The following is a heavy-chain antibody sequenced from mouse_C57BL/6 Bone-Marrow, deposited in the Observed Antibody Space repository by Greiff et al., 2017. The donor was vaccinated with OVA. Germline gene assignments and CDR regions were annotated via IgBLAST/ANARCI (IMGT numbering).Heavy chain of an antibody. D-gene: IGHD2-5*01. CDR3: AREGSSNYLFFYAMDY. Sequence: QVHVKQPGAELVKPGASVKMSCKASGYTFTSYWITWVKQRPGQGLEWIGDIYPGSGSTNYNEKFKSKATLTVDTSSSTAYMQLSSLTSEDSAVYYCAREGSSNYLFFYAMDYWGQGTSVTVSS. V-gene: IGHV1-55*01. J-gene: IGHJ4*01. CDR1: GYTFTSYW. CDR2: IYPGSGST.